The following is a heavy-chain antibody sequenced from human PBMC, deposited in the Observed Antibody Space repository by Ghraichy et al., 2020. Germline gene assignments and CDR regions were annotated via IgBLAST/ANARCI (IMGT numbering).Heavy chain of an antibody. CDR1: GGSFSGYY. CDR2: INHSGST. Sequence: SETLSLTCAVYGGSFSGYYWSWIRQPPGKGLEWIGEINHSGSTNYNPSFKSRVTISVDTSKNQFSLKLSSVTAADTPVYYCARHAWVAATTTTSHGWFDPWGQGTLVTVSS. J-gene: IGHJ5*02. D-gene: IGHD2-15*01. V-gene: IGHV4-34*01. CDR3: ARHAWVAATTTTSHGWFDP.